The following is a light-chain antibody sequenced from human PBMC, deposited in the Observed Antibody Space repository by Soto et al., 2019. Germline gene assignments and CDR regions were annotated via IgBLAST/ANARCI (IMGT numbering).Light chain of an antibody. CDR3: QQYGSSQFT. CDR1: QSVNNNY. CDR2: DTS. V-gene: IGKV3-20*01. J-gene: IGKJ3*01. Sequence: EIVLMQSPGTLSLSPGEGATLSCRASQSVNNNYLAWYQQRPVQAPTVLIFDTSRRATGVPDRFSGSGSGTDFTLRIRRVEPDDFAVYYCQQYGSSQFTFGPGTKVNIK.